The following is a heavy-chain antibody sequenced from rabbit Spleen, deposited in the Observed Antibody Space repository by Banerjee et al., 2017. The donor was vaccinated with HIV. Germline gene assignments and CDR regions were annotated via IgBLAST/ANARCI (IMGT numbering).Heavy chain of an antibody. Sequence: QEQLVESGGGLVKPEGSLTLTCKASGFSFSDRDVMCWVRQAPGKGLEWIACINIVTGKSVYASWAKGRIIMSRTSSTTVTLQMTSLTVADTATYFCARDLVAIIGWNFNLWGQGTLVTVS. CDR2: INIVTGKS. V-gene: IGHV1S45*01. J-gene: IGHJ4*01. D-gene: IGHD1-1*01. CDR1: GFSFSDRDV. CDR3: ARDLVAIIGWNFNL.